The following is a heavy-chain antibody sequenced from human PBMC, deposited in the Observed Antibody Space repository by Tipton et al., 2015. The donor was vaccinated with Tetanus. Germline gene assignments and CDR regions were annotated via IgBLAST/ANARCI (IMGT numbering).Heavy chain of an antibody. CDR1: RFSFSSSW. CDR3: AGDRKSWELVPSYWFDP. V-gene: IGHV3-74*01. D-gene: IGHD3-10*01. J-gene: IGHJ5*02. CDR2: INIDGSRT. Sequence: SLRLSCAASRFSFSSSWMHWVRQAPGKGLAWVSRINIDGSRTTYADSVKGRFTISRDNAKNTLYLQMNGLRVEDTAVYYCAGDRKSWELVPSYWFDPWGQGTLVSVSS.